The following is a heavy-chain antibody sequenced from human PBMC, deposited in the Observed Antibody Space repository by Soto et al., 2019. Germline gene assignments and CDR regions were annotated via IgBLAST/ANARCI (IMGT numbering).Heavy chain of an antibody. V-gene: IGHV4-39*01. CDR3: ARGYCSSTSCPELDY. Sequence: PSETLSLTCTVSGGSISSSSYYWGWIRQPPGKGLEWIGRIYYSGSTYYNPSLKSRVTISVDTSKNQFSLKLSSVTAADTAVYYCARGYCSSTSCPELDYWGQGTLVTVCS. CDR2: IYYSGST. CDR1: GGSISSSSYY. J-gene: IGHJ4*02. D-gene: IGHD2-2*01.